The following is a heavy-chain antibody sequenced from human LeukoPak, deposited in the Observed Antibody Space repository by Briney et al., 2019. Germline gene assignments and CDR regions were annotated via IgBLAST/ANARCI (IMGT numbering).Heavy chain of an antibody. Sequence: GGSLRLSCAASGFTFSSYAMHWVRQAPGKGLEWVAVISYDGSNKYYADSVKGRFTISRDNSKNTLYLQMNSLRAEDTAVYYCARDGIVGAIGAFDIWGQGTRVTVSS. CDR1: GFTFSSYA. CDR2: ISYDGSNK. J-gene: IGHJ3*02. V-gene: IGHV3-30*04. D-gene: IGHD1-26*01. CDR3: ARDGIVGAIGAFDI.